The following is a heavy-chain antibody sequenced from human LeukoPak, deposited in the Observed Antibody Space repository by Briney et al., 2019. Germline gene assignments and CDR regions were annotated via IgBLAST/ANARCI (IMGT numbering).Heavy chain of an antibody. D-gene: IGHD6-6*01. CDR2: IKQDGSEK. J-gene: IGHJ4*02. V-gene: IGHV3-7*01. CDR3: VRALGSSSADY. Sequence: GGSLRLSCAASGFTFSSYAMSWVRQAPGKGLEWVANIKQDGSEKYYVDSEGGRFTISRDNAKNSLSLQMDSLRGEDTAVYYCVRALGSSSADYWGQGTLVTVSS. CDR1: GFTFSSYA.